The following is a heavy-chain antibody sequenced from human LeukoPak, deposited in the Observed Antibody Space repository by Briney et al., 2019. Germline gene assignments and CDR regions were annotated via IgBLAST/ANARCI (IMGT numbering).Heavy chain of an antibody. CDR3: AYGGNSGTFDV. J-gene: IGHJ3*01. CDR2: IYYSGST. D-gene: IGHD4-23*01. CDR1: GGSITSYY. V-gene: IGHV4-59*03. Sequence: MTSETLSLTCTVSGGSITSYYYSWIRQPPGKGLEWIGYIYYSGSTNYNPSLKSRVTMSVDMSKNQLSLKLRPVTAADTAVYYCAYGGNSGTFDVWGQGTMVTVSS.